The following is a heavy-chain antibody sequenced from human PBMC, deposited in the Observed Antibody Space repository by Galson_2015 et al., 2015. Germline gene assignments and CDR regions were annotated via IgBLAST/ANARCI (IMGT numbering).Heavy chain of an antibody. CDR1: GFTFSTYA. Sequence: SLRLSCAASGFTFSTYAMNWVRQAPGKGLEWVSCISGSTGNTYYADSVKGRFTISRDNAKNTLYLQMNSLRAEDTAVYFCVREQRGRFGYGRSGYYPFDYWGQGTLVTVSS. J-gene: IGHJ4*02. CDR3: VREQRGRFGYGRSGYYPFDY. CDR2: ISGSTGNT. D-gene: IGHD3-22*01. V-gene: IGHV3-48*01.